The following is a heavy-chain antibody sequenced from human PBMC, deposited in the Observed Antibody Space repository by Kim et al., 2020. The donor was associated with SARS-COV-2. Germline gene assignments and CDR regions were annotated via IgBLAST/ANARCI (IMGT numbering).Heavy chain of an antibody. D-gene: IGHD3-22*01. CDR2: ISYDGSNK. J-gene: IGHJ6*02. CDR3: ARDRNYYDSSGYYYPRYYYYYGMDV. CDR1: GFTFSSYA. Sequence: GGSLRLSCAASGFTFSSYAMHWVRQAPGKGLEWVAVISYDGSNKYYAHSVKGRFTISRDNSKNTLYLQMNSLRAEDTAVYYCARDRNYYDSSGYYYPRYYYYYGMDVWGQGTTVTVSS. V-gene: IGHV3-30-3*01.